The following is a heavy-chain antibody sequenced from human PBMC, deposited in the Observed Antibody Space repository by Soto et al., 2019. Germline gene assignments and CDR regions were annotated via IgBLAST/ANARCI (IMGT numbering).Heavy chain of an antibody. D-gene: IGHD2-15*01. CDR2: IKQDGSEK. CDR3: ARGSGEYPSLHFGY. CDR1: GFAFSSYW. V-gene: IGHV3-7*01. J-gene: IGHJ4*02. Sequence: QSGGSLRLSCAASGFAFSSYWMSWVRQAPGKGLEWVANIKQDGSEKYYVDSVKGRFTISRANAKNSLYLQMTSLRAEDTAVYFCARGSGEYPSLHFGYWGQGTLVTVSS.